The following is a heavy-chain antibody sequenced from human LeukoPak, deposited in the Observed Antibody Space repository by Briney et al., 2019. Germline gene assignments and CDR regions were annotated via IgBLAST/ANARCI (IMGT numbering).Heavy chain of an antibody. Sequence: GGSLRLSCAASGFTVGSNYMSWVRQAPGKGLEWVSVIYSGGSTYYADSVKGRFTISRDNSKNTLYLQMNSLRAEDTAVYYCARLLLNTFDYWGQGTLVTVSS. CDR2: IYSGGST. D-gene: IGHD3-10*01. CDR3: ARLLLNTFDY. CDR1: GFTVGSNY. V-gene: IGHV3-53*01. J-gene: IGHJ4*02.